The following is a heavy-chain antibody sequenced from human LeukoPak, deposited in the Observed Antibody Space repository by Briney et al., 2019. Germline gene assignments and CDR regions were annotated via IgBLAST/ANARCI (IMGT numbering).Heavy chain of an antibody. CDR3: ASIDYSTSY. Sequence: GGSLRLSCAASGFTFSSYAMHWVRKAPGKGLEWVAVISYDGSNKYYADSVKGRFTISRDNSKNTLYLQMNSLRAEDTAVYYCASIDYSTSYWGQGTLVTVSS. CDR2: ISYDGSNK. D-gene: IGHD4-11*01. J-gene: IGHJ4*02. V-gene: IGHV3-30*04. CDR1: GFTFSSYA.